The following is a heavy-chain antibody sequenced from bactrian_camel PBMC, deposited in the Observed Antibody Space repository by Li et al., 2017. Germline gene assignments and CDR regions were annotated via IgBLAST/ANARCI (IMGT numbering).Heavy chain of an antibody. V-gene: IGHV3S53*01. D-gene: IGHD6*01. CDR3: AADSALVPCPYGNAYYNGH. J-gene: IGHJ4*01. Sequence: HVQLVESGGGSVQAGGSLKLSCVASGYTYCMGWFRQATGKEREGVVVIDSDGSTGYADSVKGRFTISRDNAKSTLYLQMNSLKPEDTAMYYCAADSALVPCPYGNAYYNGHWGQGTQVTVS. CDR2: IDSDGST. CDR1: GYTYC.